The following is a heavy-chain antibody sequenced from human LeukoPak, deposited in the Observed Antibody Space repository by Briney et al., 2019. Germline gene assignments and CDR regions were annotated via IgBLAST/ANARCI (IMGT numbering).Heavy chain of an antibody. CDR3: AELGITMIGGV. CDR1: GFTFSSYE. Sequence: GGSLRLSCAASGFTFSSYEMNWVRQTPGKGLEWVSYISSSGSTIYYADSVKGRFTISRDNAKDSLYLQMNSLRAEDTAVYYCAELGITMIGGVWGKGTTVTISS. CDR2: ISSSGSTI. J-gene: IGHJ6*04. D-gene: IGHD3-10*02. V-gene: IGHV3-48*03.